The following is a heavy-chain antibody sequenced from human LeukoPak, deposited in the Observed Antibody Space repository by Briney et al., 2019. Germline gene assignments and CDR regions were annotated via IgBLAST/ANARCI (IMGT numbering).Heavy chain of an antibody. CDR1: GYTFTVYY. CDR3: ARGVPPSYSSAWYVNY. J-gene: IGHJ4*02. CDR2: INPNSGDT. D-gene: IGHD6-19*01. Sequence: ASVTVSCMASGYTFTVYYMHWVRQAPGQGLEWMGWINPNSGDTNYAQKFQGRVTMTRDTSISTAYMELSRLGSDDTAVYYCARGVPPSYSSAWYVNYWGQGALVTVSS. V-gene: IGHV1-2*02.